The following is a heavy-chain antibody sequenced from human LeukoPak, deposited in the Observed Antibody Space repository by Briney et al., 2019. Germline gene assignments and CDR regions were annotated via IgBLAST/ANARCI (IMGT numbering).Heavy chain of an antibody. J-gene: IGHJ6*03. CDR3: AASYCGGDCYSGGDGYYYYTDV. V-gene: IGHV1-2*02. Sequence: ASVKVSCKASGYTFTGYYMHWVRQAPGQGLEWMGWINPNSGGTNYAQKFQGRVTMTRDTSISTAYMELSRLRSDDTAVYYCAASYCGGDCYSGGDGYYYYTDVWGKGTTVTISS. CDR2: INPNSGGT. CDR1: GYTFTGYY. D-gene: IGHD2-21*02.